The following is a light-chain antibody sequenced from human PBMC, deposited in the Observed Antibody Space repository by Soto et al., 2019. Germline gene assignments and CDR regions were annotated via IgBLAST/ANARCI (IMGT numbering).Light chain of an antibody. J-gene: IGKJ1*01. CDR3: QQFNPYSLTWT. V-gene: IGKV1-5*03. Sequence: DIQMTQSPSTLSASVGDRVTITCRASQSISDWLAWYQQKPGKAPKLLIYRTSTLESGVPSRFSGSGSGTEFTLTISSLQTDDFATYYCQQFNPYSLTWTFGQGTKVDI. CDR1: QSISDW. CDR2: RTS.